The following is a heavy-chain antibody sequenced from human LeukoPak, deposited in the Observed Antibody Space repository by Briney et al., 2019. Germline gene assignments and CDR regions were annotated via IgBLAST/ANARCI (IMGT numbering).Heavy chain of an antibody. CDR2: MYYSGST. J-gene: IGHJ4*02. D-gene: IGHD6-13*01. Sequence: PSETLSLTCTVSGGSIRSYYWSWLRQPPGKGREGMGCMYYSGSTNYNPSLKSRATISVDTSKNQFSLKLSSVTAADTAVYYCARDDRKSSSWWNYFDYWGQGTLVTVSS. CDR1: GGSIRSYY. CDR3: ARDDRKSSSWWNYFDY. V-gene: IGHV4-59*12.